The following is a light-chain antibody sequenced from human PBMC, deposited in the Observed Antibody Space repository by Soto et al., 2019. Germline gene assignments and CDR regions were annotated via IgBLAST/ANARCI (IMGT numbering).Light chain of an antibody. J-gene: IGKJ2*01. Sequence: DIQMTQSPSTLSASIGDRVTLTCRASQSLTGRLAWYQQKLGRPPKLLIYDVSNLESGVPSRFSGSESGTNFTLTISSLRPDDFATFYCQQYKVYPYTFGQGTRLDI. CDR1: QSLTGR. CDR2: DVS. V-gene: IGKV1-5*01. CDR3: QQYKVYPYT.